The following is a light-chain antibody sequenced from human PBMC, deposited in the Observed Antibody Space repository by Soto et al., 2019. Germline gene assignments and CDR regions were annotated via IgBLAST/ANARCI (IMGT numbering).Light chain of an antibody. CDR2: AAS. Sequence: IQLTQSPSSLSASVGDRVTISCRASQGNNSFVAWYQQKSGKAPKLLIYAASTLQSGVPSRFSGSGSGTDFTRTISRLQPEDFATYYCQQLNDRRFSFGQGTKLDIK. J-gene: IGKJ2*01. CDR3: QQLNDRRFS. V-gene: IGKV1-9*01. CDR1: QGNNSF.